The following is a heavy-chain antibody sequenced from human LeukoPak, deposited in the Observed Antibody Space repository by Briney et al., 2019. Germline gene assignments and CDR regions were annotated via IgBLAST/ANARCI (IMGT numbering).Heavy chain of an antibody. CDR3: AREKEGWLLHYYGVDV. Sequence: ASLKISCTASGGTFSRYAISWVRLAPGQGVEWMCGVKPKSGDTKSSDRYKSRGTMTSDTPMNTAHPELRRLRSDDTAVYYWAREKEGWLLHYYGVDVWGQGTTVIVSS. J-gene: IGHJ6*02. CDR2: VKPKSGDT. D-gene: IGHD6-19*01. CDR1: GGTFSRYA. V-gene: IGHV1-2*02.